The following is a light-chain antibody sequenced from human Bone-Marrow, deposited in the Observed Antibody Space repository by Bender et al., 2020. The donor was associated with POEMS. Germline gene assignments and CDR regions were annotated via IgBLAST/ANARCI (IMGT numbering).Light chain of an antibody. V-gene: IGLV3-25*03. Sequence: SYELAQPPSVSVSPGQTATIPCSGDALPNQYAYWYQQKPGQAPVLLMYTDSERPSGIPERFSGSRSGTTATLTISGVQAEDEADYYCQSADGTGAYKVFGAGTKLTVL. CDR2: TDS. CDR1: ALPNQY. J-gene: IGLJ3*02. CDR3: QSADGTGAYKV.